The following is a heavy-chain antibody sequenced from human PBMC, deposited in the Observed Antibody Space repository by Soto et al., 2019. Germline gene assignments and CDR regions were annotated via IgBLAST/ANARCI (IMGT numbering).Heavy chain of an antibody. CDR2: IYTSGST. CDR1: GGSISSYY. D-gene: IGHD6-13*01. CDR3: ARDVRIAAAGYYYYYGMDV. Sequence: SETLSLTCAVSGGSISSYYWSWIRQPAGKGLEGIGGIYTSGSTNYNPSLKSRGTMSVDTSKNQFSLKLSSVTAADTAVYYCARDVRIAAAGYYYYYGMDVWGQGTTVTVSS. J-gene: IGHJ6*02. V-gene: IGHV4-4*07.